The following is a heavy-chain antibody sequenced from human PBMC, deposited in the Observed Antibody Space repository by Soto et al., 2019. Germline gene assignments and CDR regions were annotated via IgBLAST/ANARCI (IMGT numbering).Heavy chain of an antibody. CDR2: IYYSGST. CDR3: ARASDYYDSSGYPSRGAFDI. CDR1: GGSISSGDYY. Sequence: PSETLSLTCTVSGGSISSGDYYWSWIRQPPGKGLEWIGYIYYSGSTYYNPPLKSRVTISVDTSKNQFSLKLSSVTAADTAVYYCARASDYYDSSGYPSRGAFDIWGQGTMVTVSS. J-gene: IGHJ3*02. V-gene: IGHV4-30-4*01. D-gene: IGHD3-22*01.